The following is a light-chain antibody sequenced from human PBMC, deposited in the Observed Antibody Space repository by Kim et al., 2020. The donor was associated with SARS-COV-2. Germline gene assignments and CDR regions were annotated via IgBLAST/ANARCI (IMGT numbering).Light chain of an antibody. CDR3: QQHHSFPLT. CDR2: SAF. Sequence: SATVADTATITCRASQGINSNLAWYQQRPGKAPNLLIYSAFTLHSGVPSRFSGSGSGKDFTLTITSLQPEDFATYHCQQHHSFPLTFGGGTKMEI. J-gene: IGKJ4*01. CDR1: QGINSN. V-gene: IGKV1-9*01.